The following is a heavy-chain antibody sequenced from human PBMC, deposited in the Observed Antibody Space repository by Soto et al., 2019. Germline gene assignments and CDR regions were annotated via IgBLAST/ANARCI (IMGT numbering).Heavy chain of an antibody. CDR2: INVGNGNT. V-gene: IGHV1-3*01. CDR3: ARGGEEYSYDTSGYYFDY. Sequence: ASVKVSCKASGYTSTKYSIHWVRQAPGQRPEWMGWINVGNGNTKYSQTLQGRVTITWDTSASTADMELSSLRSEDTAVYYCARGGEEYSYDTSGYYFDYWGQGTLVTVSS. CDR1: GYTSTKYS. D-gene: IGHD3-22*01. J-gene: IGHJ4*02.